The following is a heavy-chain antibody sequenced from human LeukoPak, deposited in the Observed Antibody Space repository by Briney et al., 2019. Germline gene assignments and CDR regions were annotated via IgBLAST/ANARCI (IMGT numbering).Heavy chain of an antibody. CDR2: IYSGGST. V-gene: IGHV3-66*01. Sequence: GGSLRLSCAASGFTVSSNYMSRVRQAPGKGLEWVSVIYSGGSTYYADSVKGRFTISRDNSKNTLYLQMNSLRAEDTAVYYCARVYARDQWLVGAFDIWGQGTMVTVSS. CDR3: ARVYARDQWLVGAFDI. CDR1: GFTVSSNY. D-gene: IGHD6-19*01. J-gene: IGHJ3*02.